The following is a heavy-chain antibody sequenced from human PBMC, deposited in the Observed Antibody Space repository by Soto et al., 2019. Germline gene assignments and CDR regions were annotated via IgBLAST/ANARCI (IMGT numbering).Heavy chain of an antibody. V-gene: IGHV3-23*01. J-gene: IGHJ4*02. CDR1: GFTFSSYA. CDR2: ISGSGGST. Sequence: GESLKISCAASGFTFSSYAMSWVRQAPGKGLEWVSAISGSGGSTYYADSVKGRFTISRDNSKNTLYLQMNSLRAEDTAVYYCATTTSEYYDILTTLLAYWGKGTLVTVYS. D-gene: IGHD3-9*01. CDR3: ATTTSEYYDILTTLLAY.